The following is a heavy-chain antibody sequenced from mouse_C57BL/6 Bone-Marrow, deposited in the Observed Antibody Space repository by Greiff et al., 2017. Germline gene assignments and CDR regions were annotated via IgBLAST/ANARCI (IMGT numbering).Heavy chain of an antibody. J-gene: IGHJ3*01. CDR3: ARWALRFAY. V-gene: IGHV1-64*01. D-gene: IGHD1-1*01. CDR2: IHPNSGST. CDR1: GYTFTSYW. Sequence: QVQLQQPGAELVKPGASVKLSCKASGYTFTSYWMHWVMQSPGQGLEWIGMIHPNSGSTNYNEKLKSKATLTVDKSSSTAYMQLSSLTSEDSAVYYCARWALRFAYWGQGTLVTVSA.